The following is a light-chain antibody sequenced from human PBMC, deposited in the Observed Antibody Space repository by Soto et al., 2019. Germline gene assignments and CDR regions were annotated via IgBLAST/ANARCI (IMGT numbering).Light chain of an antibody. J-gene: IGKJ1*01. CDR1: QTVNRR. V-gene: IGKV3-11*01. Sequence: EIVLTQSPATLSSYPGYRATLSCRASQTVNRRLAWYKHTPGQAPRFLSYHASNRATGIPARFSGSGSGTEFTLTISSLEPEDFEVYYCHQRQSWPRTFGQGTKVDIK. CDR3: HQRQSWPRT. CDR2: HAS.